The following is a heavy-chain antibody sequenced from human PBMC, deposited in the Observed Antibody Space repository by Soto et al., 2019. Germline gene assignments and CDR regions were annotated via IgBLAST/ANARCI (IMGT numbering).Heavy chain of an antibody. Sequence: VESLKISCKGSGYSFSGYWITSVRQMPWKGLEWMGRIDPSDSQTYYSPSFRGHVTISAAKSITTVFLQWSSLRASDTAMYYCARQIYDSDSGPNFQYYFDSWGQGTLVTVSS. CDR3: ARQIYDSDSGPNFQYYFDS. D-gene: IGHD3-22*01. CDR1: GYSFSGYW. CDR2: IDPSDSQT. V-gene: IGHV5-10-1*01. J-gene: IGHJ4*02.